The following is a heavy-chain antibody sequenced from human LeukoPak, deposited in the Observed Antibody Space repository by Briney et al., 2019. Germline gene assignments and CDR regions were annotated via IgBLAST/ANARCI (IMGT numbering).Heavy chain of an antibody. CDR2: ISWDAGRT. CDR3: AKADTTLDPFDH. D-gene: IGHD5-18*01. J-gene: IGHJ4*02. V-gene: IGHV3-43*01. Sequence: GGSLRLSCAASGFTFDYYTMHWVRQAPGKGLEWVSLISWDAGRTYYADSVKGRFTISRYNSKNSLYLQMNSLRTEDTALYYCAKADTTLDPFDHWGQGTLVTVSS. CDR1: GFTFDYYT.